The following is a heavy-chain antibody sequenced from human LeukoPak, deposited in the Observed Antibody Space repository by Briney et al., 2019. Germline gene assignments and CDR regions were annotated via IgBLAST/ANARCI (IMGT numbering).Heavy chain of an antibody. CDR3: ASGIVGALGY. Sequence: ASVKVSCKASGGTFSSYAISWVRQAPGQGLEWMGGIIPIFGTANYAQKFQGRVTITTDESTSTAYMELSSLRSEDTAVYYCASGIVGALGYWGQGTLVTVSS. CDR2: IIPIFGTA. CDR1: GGTFSSYA. V-gene: IGHV1-69*05. D-gene: IGHD1-26*01. J-gene: IGHJ4*02.